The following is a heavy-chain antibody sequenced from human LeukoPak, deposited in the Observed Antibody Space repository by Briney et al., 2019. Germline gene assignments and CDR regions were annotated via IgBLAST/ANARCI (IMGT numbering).Heavy chain of an antibody. V-gene: IGHV3-23*01. D-gene: IGHD1-26*01. CDR3: AKHPDLTIGWAKFDN. Sequence: GGSLILSCAASGFTFANHAMSWVRQAPGEGLEWVSSISGSAGGTFYADSVKGRFTISRDNSKNTLYLHTNSLRAEDTAVYYCAKHPDLTIGWAKFDNWGQGTLVTVSS. CDR2: ISGSAGGT. CDR1: GFTFANHA. J-gene: IGHJ4*02.